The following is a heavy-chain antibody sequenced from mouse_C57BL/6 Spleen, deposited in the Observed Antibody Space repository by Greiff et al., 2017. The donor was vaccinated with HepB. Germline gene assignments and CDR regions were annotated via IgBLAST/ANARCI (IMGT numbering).Heavy chain of an antibody. CDR2: IRRKSNNYAT. CDR3: VKRRHYFGHFDY. CDR1: GFSFNTYA. D-gene: IGHD1-2*01. J-gene: IGHJ2*01. V-gene: IGHV10-1*01. Sequence: VQLKESGGGLVQPKGSLKLSCAASGFSFNTYAMNWVRQDPGKGLEWVARIRRKSNNYATYYDDSVKDRLTIYRDASESMLYLKMNKLKTEDTALYNCVKRRHYFGHFDYWGQGTTLTVSS.